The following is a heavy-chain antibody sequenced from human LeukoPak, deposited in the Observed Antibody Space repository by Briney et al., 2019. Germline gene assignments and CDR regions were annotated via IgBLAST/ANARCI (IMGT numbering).Heavy chain of an antibody. Sequence: VRSLRLSCAVSRFSVEPYRMTLVRHAPGKGLEGVSNIKHDETEKGYVDSVKGQSPNPRTNAKTSIVWPLHVLRVDDPAVHSCARNRDTSGWNPERFDYWGQGTPVTVSS. CDR3: ARNRDTSGWNPERFDY. D-gene: IGHD1-1*01. CDR1: RFSVEPYR. V-gene: IGHV3-7*01. CDR2: IKHDETEK. J-gene: IGHJ4*02.